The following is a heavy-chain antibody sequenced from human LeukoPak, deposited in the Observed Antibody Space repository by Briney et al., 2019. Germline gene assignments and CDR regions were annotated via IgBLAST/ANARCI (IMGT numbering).Heavy chain of an antibody. J-gene: IGHJ4*02. D-gene: IGHD6-19*01. CDR1: GYTFTSYY. V-gene: IGHV1-46*01. Sequence: ASVKVSCKASGYTFTSYYMHWVRQAPGQGLEWMGIINPSGGSTSYAQKFQGRVTMTRDTSTSTVYTELSSLRSEDTAVFYCAGAEAAYYYFDYWGQGTLVTVSS. CDR2: INPSGGST. CDR3: AGAEAAYYYFDY.